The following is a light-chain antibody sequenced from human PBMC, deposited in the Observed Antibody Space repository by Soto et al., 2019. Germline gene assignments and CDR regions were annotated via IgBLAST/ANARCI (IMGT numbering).Light chain of an antibody. J-gene: IGKJ2*01. Sequence: DIQMTQSPSTLSASVGDRVTITCRASQSISSWLAWYQQKPGKAPKLLIYDASGLESGVPSRFSGSGSGTEFTLTISSLQPDDFATYCCQQYNSYLYTFGQGTKLEIK. V-gene: IGKV1-5*01. CDR3: QQYNSYLYT. CDR1: QSISSW. CDR2: DAS.